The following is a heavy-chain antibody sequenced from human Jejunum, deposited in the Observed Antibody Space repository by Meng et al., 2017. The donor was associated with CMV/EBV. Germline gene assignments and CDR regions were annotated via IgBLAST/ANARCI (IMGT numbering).Heavy chain of an antibody. CDR2: IRYDGSNK. D-gene: IGHD6-19*01. V-gene: IGHV3-30*02. CDR1: TFRTYG. J-gene: IGHJ6*02. Sequence: TFRTYGMHWVRQAPGKGLEWVAFIRYDGSNKYYADSVKGRFTISRENSKNTLYLQMSSLRVEDTAVYYCAKSIAVAGNYYYGMDVWGQGTTVTVSS. CDR3: AKSIAVAGNYYYGMDV.